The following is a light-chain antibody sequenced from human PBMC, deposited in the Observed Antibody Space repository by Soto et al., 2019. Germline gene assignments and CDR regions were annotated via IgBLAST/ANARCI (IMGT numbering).Light chain of an antibody. V-gene: IGKV1-5*01. Sequence: GDRVTITCRASQSISSRLAWYQQKPGKAPNLLISDASSLESGVPSRFSGSGSGTEFTLTISSLQPDDFATYYCQQHNSYSSWTFGQGTKVEIK. CDR1: QSISSR. CDR3: QQHNSYSSWT. CDR2: DAS. J-gene: IGKJ1*01.